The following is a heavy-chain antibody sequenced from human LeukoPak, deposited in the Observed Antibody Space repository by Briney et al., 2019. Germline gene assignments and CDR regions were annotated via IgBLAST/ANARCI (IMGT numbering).Heavy chain of an antibody. V-gene: IGHV3-23*01. CDR3: GKGGIYGDSGDY. Sequence: GGSLRLSCAVSGFAFGSEAMSWVRQSPARGLEWVASISPAGGTTYYADYVKGRFTISRDNSNNTLFVHMNSLRAEDTAVYYCGKGGIYGDSGDYWGQGTLVTVSS. CDR2: ISPAGGTT. D-gene: IGHD4-17*01. CDR1: GFAFGSEA. J-gene: IGHJ4*02.